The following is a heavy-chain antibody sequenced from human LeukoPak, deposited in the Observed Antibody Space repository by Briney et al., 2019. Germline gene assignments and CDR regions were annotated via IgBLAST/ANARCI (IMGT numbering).Heavy chain of an antibody. CDR1: GDSVSSNSAA. J-gene: IGHJ5*02. V-gene: IGHV6-1*01. Sequence: SQTLSLTCALSGDSVSSNSAAWNWIRQSPSSGLEWLGRTYYRSKWYNDYAVSVKSRITINPDTSKNQFSLQLNSVTPEDTAVYYCARGYSSGYWNWFDPWGQGTLVTVSS. CDR2: TYYRSKWYN. CDR3: ARGYSSGYWNWFDP. D-gene: IGHD6-19*01.